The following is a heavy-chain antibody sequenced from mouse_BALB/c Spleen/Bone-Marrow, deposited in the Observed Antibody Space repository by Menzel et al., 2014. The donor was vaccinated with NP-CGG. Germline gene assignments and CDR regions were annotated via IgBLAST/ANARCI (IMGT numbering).Heavy chain of an antibody. CDR3: TRSGGYYFDY. J-gene: IGHJ2*01. CDR2: IYPSDSYT. CDR1: GYTFTSYW. V-gene: IGHV1-69*02. Sequence: VQLQQSGAALVRPGASVKLSCKASGYTFTSYWINWVKQRPGQGLEWIGNIYPSDSYTNYNQKFKDKATLTVDKSSSTAYMQLSSPISEDSAVYYCTRSGGYYFDYWGQGTTLTVSS.